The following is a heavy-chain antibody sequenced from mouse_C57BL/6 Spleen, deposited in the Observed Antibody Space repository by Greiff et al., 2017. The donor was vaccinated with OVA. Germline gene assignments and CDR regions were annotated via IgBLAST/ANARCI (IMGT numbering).Heavy chain of an antibody. CDR2: IRNKANGYTT. V-gene: IGHV7-3*01. Sequence: EVQVVESGGGLVQPGGSLSLSCAASGFTFTDYYMSWVRQPPGKALEWLGFIRNKANGYTTEYSASVKGRFTISRDNSQSILYLQMNALRAEDSATYYCARSIYYGYDFDYWGQGTTLTVSS. CDR1: GFTFTDYY. CDR3: ARSIYYGYDFDY. D-gene: IGHD2-2*01. J-gene: IGHJ2*01.